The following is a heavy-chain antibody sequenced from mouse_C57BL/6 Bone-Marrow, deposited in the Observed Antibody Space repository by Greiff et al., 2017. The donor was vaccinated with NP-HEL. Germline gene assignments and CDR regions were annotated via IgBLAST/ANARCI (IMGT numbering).Heavy chain of an antibody. V-gene: IGHV1-80*01. CDR1: GYAFSSYW. CDR2: IYPGDGDT. CDR3: ARSTVGPSYWYFDV. D-gene: IGHD1-1*01. J-gene: IGHJ1*03. Sequence: VKLQESGAELVKPGASVKISCKASGYAFSSYWMNWVKQRPGKGLEWIGQIYPGDGDTNYNGKFKGKATLTADKSSSTAYMQLSSLTSEDSAVYFCARSTVGPSYWYFDVWGTGTTVTVSS.